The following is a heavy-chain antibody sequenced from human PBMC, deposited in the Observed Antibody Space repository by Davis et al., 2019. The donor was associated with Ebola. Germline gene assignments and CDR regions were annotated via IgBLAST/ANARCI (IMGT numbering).Heavy chain of an antibody. Sequence: SETLSLTCSVSGASVSSTNWNWVRQSPGRGLEWIANIDHSGNTYYNPSLMSRVSSSIDTSKNEVSLHLRSVTAADTAVYYCARRPVLSGMGQDRWLDPWGQGVLVTVSP. CDR1: GASVSSTN. CDR3: ARRPVLSGMGQDRWLDP. J-gene: IGHJ5*02. V-gene: IGHV4-59*08. D-gene: IGHD2/OR15-2a*01. CDR2: IDHSGNT.